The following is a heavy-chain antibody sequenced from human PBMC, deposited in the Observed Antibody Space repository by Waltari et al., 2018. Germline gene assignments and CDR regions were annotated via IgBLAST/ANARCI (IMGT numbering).Heavy chain of an antibody. V-gene: IGHV1-69*14. CDR3: AREPYADIVVVVAGYNWFDP. J-gene: IGHJ5*02. CDR2: IIPIFGTA. CDR1: GGTFSSYA. Sequence: QVQLVQSGAEVKKPGSSVKVSCKASGGTFSSYAISWVRQAPGHGLEWMGGIIPIFGTANYAQKFQGRVTITADKSTSTAYMELSSLRSEDTAVYYCAREPYADIVVVVAGYNWFDPWGQGTLVTVSS. D-gene: IGHD2-15*01.